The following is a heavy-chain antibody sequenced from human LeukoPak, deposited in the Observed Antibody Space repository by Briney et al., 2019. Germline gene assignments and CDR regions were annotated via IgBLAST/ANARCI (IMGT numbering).Heavy chain of an antibody. J-gene: IGHJ4*02. D-gene: IGHD3-16*01. Sequence: SETLSLTCIVSGVSISSYYWSWIRQPPGKGLEWIGYISYSGSTNYNPSLKSRVTISLDTSKNQFSLKLSSVTAADTAIYYCARGERPGCDYWGLGTLVTVSS. V-gene: IGHV4-59*01. CDR3: ARGERPGCDY. CDR1: GVSISSYY. CDR2: ISYSGST.